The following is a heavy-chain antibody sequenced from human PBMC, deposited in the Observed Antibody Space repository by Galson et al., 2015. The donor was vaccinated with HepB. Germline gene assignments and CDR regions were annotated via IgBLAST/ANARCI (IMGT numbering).Heavy chain of an antibody. CDR3: AKRGYDTTGYGPFDY. D-gene: IGHD3-22*01. Sequence: SLRLSCAASGFTFSSYAMSWVRQAPGKGLEWVSSITSSGGSTYYADSVKGRFTISRDNSKNTLYLHMNSLRAEDTAVYYCAKRGYDTTGYGPFDYWGQGTLVTVSA. V-gene: IGHV3-23*01. J-gene: IGHJ4*02. CDR1: GFTFSSYA. CDR2: ITSSGGST.